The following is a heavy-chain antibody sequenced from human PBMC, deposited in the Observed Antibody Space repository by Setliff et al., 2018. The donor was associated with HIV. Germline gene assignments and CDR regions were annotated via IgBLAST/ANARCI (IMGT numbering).Heavy chain of an antibody. Sequence: VSEKVPCKASGYTFTSYAMHWVRQAPGQRLGGMGWTNAGNGNTKYSQKFQGRVTITRDTSASTAHMELSSLRSEDTAVYYCARVATVSHPGDYFDYWGQGTLVTVSS. CDR1: GYTFTSYA. CDR3: ARVATVSHPGDYFDY. CDR2: TNAGNGNT. D-gene: IGHD4-4*01. J-gene: IGHJ4*02. V-gene: IGHV1-3*01.